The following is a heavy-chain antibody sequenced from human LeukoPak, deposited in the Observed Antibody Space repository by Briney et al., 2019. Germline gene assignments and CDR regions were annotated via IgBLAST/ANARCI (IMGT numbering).Heavy chain of an antibody. Sequence: PGGSLRLSCAASGFTFSSYDMHWVRQATGKGLEWVSAIGTAGDTYCPDSVKGRFTISRENAKNSLYLQMNSLRAGDTAVYYCARGGDSSGYYSSPPDYWGRGTLVTVSS. CDR2: IGTAGDT. CDR3: ARGGDSSGYYSSPPDY. J-gene: IGHJ4*02. CDR1: GFTFSSYD. V-gene: IGHV3-13*01. D-gene: IGHD3-22*01.